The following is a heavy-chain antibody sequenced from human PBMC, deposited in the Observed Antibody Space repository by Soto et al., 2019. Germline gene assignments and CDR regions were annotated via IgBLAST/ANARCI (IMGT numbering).Heavy chain of an antibody. CDR1: GGSISSGGYY. D-gene: IGHD1-1*01. Sequence: KPSETLSLTCTVSGGSISSGGYYWSWIRQHPGKGLEWIGYIYYSGSTYYNPSLKSRVTISVDTSKNQLSLKLSSVTAADTAVYYCARAKNHDAFDIWGQGTMVTVSS. CDR2: IYYSGST. J-gene: IGHJ3*02. CDR3: ARAKNHDAFDI. V-gene: IGHV4-31*03.